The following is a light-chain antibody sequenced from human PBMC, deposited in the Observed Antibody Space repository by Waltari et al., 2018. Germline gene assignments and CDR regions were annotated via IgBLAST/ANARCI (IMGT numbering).Light chain of an antibody. Sequence: SYGLAQAPSVSVSPGQTAIFTCSGDTVGTKYLSWYQQRPGQSPTLLIFQDNIRPSGIPERFSASNSQSPATLTITGAQPMDEADYFCQAWDSTTVVFGGGTKLTVL. J-gene: IGLJ2*01. CDR3: QAWDSTTVV. CDR2: QDN. V-gene: IGLV3-1*01. CDR1: TVGTKY.